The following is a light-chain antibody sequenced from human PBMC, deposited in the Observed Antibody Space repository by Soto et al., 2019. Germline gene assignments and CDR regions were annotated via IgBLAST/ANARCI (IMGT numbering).Light chain of an antibody. CDR3: QHYSNSLPWI. Sequence: EIVWTQSPGTLSLSPGDRATLSCRASQTVRSYYVAWYQQKPGQPPRVLIYGASSRATGVPDRFSGSGSGTNFTLNISRLEHEEFAVYYCQHYSNSLPWIFGKGTNLQI. J-gene: IGKJ2*01. CDR2: GAS. V-gene: IGKV3-20*01. CDR1: QTVRSYY.